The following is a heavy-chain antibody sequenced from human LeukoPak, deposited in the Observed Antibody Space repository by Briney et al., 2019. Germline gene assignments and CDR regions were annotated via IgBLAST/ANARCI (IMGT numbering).Heavy chain of an antibody. D-gene: IGHD4-17*01. J-gene: IGHJ4*02. CDR2: ISYDGSNK. Sequence: GRSLRLSCAASGFTFSSYGMHWVRQAPGKGLEWVAVISYDGSNKHYADSVKGRFTISRDNSKNTLYLQMNSLRAEDTAVYYCAKDSLYGAYFDYWGQGTLVTVSS. CDR1: GFTFSSYG. CDR3: AKDSLYGAYFDY. V-gene: IGHV3-30*18.